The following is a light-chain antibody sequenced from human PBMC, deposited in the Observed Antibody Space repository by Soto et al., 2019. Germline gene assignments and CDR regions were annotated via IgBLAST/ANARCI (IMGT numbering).Light chain of an antibody. Sequence: QSVLTQAPSVSAAPRQRVTISCSGSSSNVGDNAVNWYQQLPGKAPKLLIYYDDLLTSGVSDRFSGFKSGTSASLTISGLQSEDEGDYYCAAWDDSLNAWVFGGGTKLTVL. CDR1: SSNVGDNA. CDR2: YDD. CDR3: AAWDDSLNAWV. V-gene: IGLV1-36*01. J-gene: IGLJ3*02.